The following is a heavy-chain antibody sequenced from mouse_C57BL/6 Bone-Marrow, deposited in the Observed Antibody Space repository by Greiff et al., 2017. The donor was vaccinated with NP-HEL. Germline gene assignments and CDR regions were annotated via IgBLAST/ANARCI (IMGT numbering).Heavy chain of an antibody. CDR2: ISYDGSN. J-gene: IGHJ2*01. V-gene: IGHV3-6*01. D-gene: IGHD1-1*01. CDR3: AREGYYYGSSLDY. CDR1: GYSITSGYY. Sequence: EVQLQESGPGLVKPSQSLSLTCSVTGYSITSGYYWNWIRQFPGNKLEWMGYISYDGSNNYNPSLKNRISITRDTSKNQFFLKLNSVTTEVTATYYCAREGYYYGSSLDYWGQGTTLTVSS.